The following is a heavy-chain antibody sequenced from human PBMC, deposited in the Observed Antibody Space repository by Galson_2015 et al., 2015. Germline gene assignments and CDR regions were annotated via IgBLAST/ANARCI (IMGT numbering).Heavy chain of an antibody. CDR1: GFTFSSYG. V-gene: IGHV3-33*01. J-gene: IGHJ6*02. Sequence: SLRLSCAASGFTFSSYGMHWVRQAPGKGLEWVAVIWYDGSNKYYADSVKGRFTISRDNSKNTLYLQMNSLRAEDTAVYYCAREDGYCSSTSCSPIYGMDVWGQGTTVTVSS. CDR2: IWYDGSNK. CDR3: AREDGYCSSTSCSPIYGMDV. D-gene: IGHD2-2*01.